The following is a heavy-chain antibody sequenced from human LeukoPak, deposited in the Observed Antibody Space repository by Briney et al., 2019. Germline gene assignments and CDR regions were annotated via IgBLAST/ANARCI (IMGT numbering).Heavy chain of an antibody. V-gene: IGHV4-4*07. D-gene: IGHD2-15*01. J-gene: IGHJ4*02. CDR2: IYTSGST. CDR3: ARDWAYCSGGSCPPDDYFDY. CDR1: GGSISSYY. Sequence: PPETLSPTCTVSGGSISSYYWSWIRQPAGKGLEWIGRIYTSGSTNYNPSLKSRVTMSVDTSKNQSSLKLSSVTAADTAVYYCARDWAYCSGGSCPPDDYFDYWGQGTLVTVSS.